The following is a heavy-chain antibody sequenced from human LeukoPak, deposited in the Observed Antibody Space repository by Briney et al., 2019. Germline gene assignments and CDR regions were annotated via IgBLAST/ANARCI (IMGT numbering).Heavy chain of an antibody. V-gene: IGHV4-59*01. CDR2: RSKILIT. Sequence: PSETLSLNCTVSGGSISIYYWGWIRLPPPKGREWIGYRSKILITNYSPSLKSRVTIFGDTSKNQFFLKLSSVTAADTAMYYCARARYVNSFYAFDIWGQGTFVTVSS. D-gene: IGHD3-9*01. CDR1: GGSISIYY. J-gene: IGHJ3*02. CDR3: ARARYVNSFYAFDI.